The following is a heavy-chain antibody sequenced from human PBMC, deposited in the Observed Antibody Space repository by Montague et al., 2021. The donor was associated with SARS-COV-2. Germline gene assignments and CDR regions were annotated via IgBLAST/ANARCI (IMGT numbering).Heavy chain of an antibody. CDR2: ISYSGRT. Sequence: TLSLTCTVSGDSISIDDSYWTWIRQHPGKGLEWIGYISYSGRTSYNVSLKSRLTISADTSDNQFSLKLTSMTAADTAVYYCARMYVPAHGTSAASYSDXWGRGTLVTVSS. CDR1: GDSISIDDSY. J-gene: IGHJ4*02. V-gene: IGHV4-31*03. D-gene: IGHD6-13*01. CDR3: ARMYVPAHGTSAASYSDX.